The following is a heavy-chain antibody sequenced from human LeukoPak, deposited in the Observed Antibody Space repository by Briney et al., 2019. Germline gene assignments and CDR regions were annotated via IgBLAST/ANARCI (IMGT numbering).Heavy chain of an antibody. J-gene: IGHJ5*02. Sequence: GGSLRLSCAASGFTFSSYGMHWVRQAPGKGLEWVAVISYDGSNKYYADSVKGRFTISRDNSKNTLYLQMNSLRAEDTAVYYCAKDGSGYCSGGSCGDWFDPWGQGTLVTVSS. CDR3: AKDGSGYCSGGSCGDWFDP. CDR1: GFTFSSYG. V-gene: IGHV3-30*18. CDR2: ISYDGSNK. D-gene: IGHD2-15*01.